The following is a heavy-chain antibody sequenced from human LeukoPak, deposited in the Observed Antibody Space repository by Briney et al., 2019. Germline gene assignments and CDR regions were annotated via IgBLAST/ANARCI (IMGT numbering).Heavy chain of an antibody. CDR2: IGGRGSNT. V-gene: IGHV3-23*01. CDR3: AKGVVVVPAANDAFDL. CDR1: GFTFSTYA. D-gene: IGHD2-2*01. Sequence: GGSLRLSCAASGFTFSTYAMSWVRQAPGRGLEWVSGIGGRGSNTYYADSVKGRFTISRDNSKNTLFLQMDSLRPEDTAVYYCAKGVVVVPAANDAFDLWGQGTMVTVSS. J-gene: IGHJ3*01.